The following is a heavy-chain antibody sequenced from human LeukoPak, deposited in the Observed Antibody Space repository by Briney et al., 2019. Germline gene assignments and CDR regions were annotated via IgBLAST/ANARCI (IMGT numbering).Heavy chain of an antibody. CDR2: ISYDGSNK. CDR3: ARGGNMITFGGVIVPDYFDY. CDR1: GFTFSSYA. J-gene: IGHJ4*02. V-gene: IGHV3-30-3*01. Sequence: GRSLRLSCAASGFTFSSYAMHWVRQAPGKRLEWVAVISYDGSNKYYADSVKGRFTISRDNSKNTLYLQMNSLRAEDTAVYYCARGGNMITFGGVIVPDYFDYWGQGTLVTVSS. D-gene: IGHD3-16*02.